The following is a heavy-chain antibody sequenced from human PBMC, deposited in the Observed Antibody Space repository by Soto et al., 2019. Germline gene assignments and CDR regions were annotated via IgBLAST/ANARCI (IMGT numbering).Heavy chain of an antibody. CDR3: AKVPYDFWSGYYPPLYFDY. CDR1: GFTFSSYV. J-gene: IGHJ4*02. CDR2: ISGSGGST. Sequence: GGSLRLSCAASGFTFSSYVMSWVRQAPGKGLEWVSGISGSGGSTYYADSVKGRFTISRDNSKNTLYLQMNSLRAEDTAVYYCAKVPYDFWSGYYPPLYFDYWGQGTLVTSPQ. D-gene: IGHD3-3*01. V-gene: IGHV3-23*01.